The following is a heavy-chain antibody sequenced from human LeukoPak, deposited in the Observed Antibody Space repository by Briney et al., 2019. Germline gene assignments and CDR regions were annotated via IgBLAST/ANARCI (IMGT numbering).Heavy chain of an antibody. D-gene: IGHD6-19*01. CDR1: GFTLSSNY. CDR3: ARDPLAVAGTSY. V-gene: IGHV3-53*01. J-gene: IGHJ4*02. Sequence: PGGSLRLSCAASGFTLSSNYMSWVRQAPGKGLEWVSVIYSGGSTYYADSVKGRFTISRDNSKNTLYLQMNSLRAEDTAVYYCARDPLAVAGTSYWGQGTLVTVSS. CDR2: IYSGGST.